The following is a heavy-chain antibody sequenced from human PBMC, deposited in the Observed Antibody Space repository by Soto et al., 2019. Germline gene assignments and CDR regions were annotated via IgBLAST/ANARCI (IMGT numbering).Heavy chain of an antibody. CDR3: ARSQGSSTSLEIYYYYYSGMDV. CDR1: GGTFSSYA. V-gene: IGHV1-69*01. J-gene: IGHJ6*02. Sequence: QVQLVQSGAEVKKPGSSVKVSCKASGGTFSSYAISWVRQAPGQGLEWMGGIIPISDTTNYAQKFQGRVTITADESTSTAYMELSSRRSEDTAVYYWARSQGSSTSLEIYYYYYSGMDVCGQGTTVTGSS. D-gene: IGHD2-2*01. CDR2: IIPISDTT.